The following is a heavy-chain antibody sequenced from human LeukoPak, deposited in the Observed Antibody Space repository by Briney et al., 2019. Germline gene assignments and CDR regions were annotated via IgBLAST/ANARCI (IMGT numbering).Heavy chain of an antibody. CDR1: GYTITSYG. CDR3: AIIVGATEAIDY. CDR2: ISAYNGNT. J-gene: IGHJ4*02. V-gene: IGHV1-18*01. Sequence: ASVKVSCKASGYTITSYGISWVRQAPGQGLEWMGWISAYNGNTNYARKLQGRVTMTTDTSTSTAYMELRSLRSDDTAVYYCAIIVGATEAIDYWGQGTLVTVSS. D-gene: IGHD1-26*01.